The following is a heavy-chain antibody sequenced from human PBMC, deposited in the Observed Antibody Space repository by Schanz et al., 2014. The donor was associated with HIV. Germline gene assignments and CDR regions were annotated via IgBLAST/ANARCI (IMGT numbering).Heavy chain of an antibody. D-gene: IGHD6-13*01. CDR2: IWYGGSNK. CDR3: AREYYSRNWNWFDP. V-gene: IGHV3-33*01. CDR1: GFTFSNYG. J-gene: IGHJ5*02. Sequence: QVQLVESGGGVVQPGRSLRLSCAASGFTFSNYGMHWVRQAPGKGLEWMAVIWYGGSNKYYADSVKGRFTISRDNSKNTLYLQMNSPRAEDTAVYYCAREYYSRNWNWFDPWGQGTLVTVSS.